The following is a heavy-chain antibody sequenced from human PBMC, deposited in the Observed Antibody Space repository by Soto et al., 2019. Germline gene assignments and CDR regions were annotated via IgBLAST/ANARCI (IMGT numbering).Heavy chain of an antibody. D-gene: IGHD3-3*01. CDR1: KFAFSSYS. Sequence: EVYLVESGGGLVQPGGSLRLTCAASKFAFSSYSMNWVRQAPGKGLEWIAHISDTSRAIYYADSVKGRFTISRDNAKNLLFLQMNSLRADDTAVDYCARDLRYDFWTGFAPTGYWGQGTLVTVSS. CDR2: ISDTSRAI. CDR3: ARDLRYDFWTGFAPTGY. J-gene: IGHJ4*02. V-gene: IGHV3-48*04.